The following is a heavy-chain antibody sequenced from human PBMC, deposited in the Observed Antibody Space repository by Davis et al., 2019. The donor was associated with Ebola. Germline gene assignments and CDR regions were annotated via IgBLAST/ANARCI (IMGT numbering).Heavy chain of an antibody. CDR2: IIPIFGTT. Sequence: SVKVSCKVSGGIFTNYALSWVRQAPGQGLEWMGGIIPIFGTTNYAQRFQGRVMITADDSTSTAYLELSSLSSEDTAVFYCAGHSTSSPDYYYGLDVWGKGTTVIVSS. V-gene: IGHV1-69*13. J-gene: IGHJ6*04. D-gene: IGHD6-6*01. CDR3: AGHSTSSPDYYYGLDV. CDR1: GGIFTNYA.